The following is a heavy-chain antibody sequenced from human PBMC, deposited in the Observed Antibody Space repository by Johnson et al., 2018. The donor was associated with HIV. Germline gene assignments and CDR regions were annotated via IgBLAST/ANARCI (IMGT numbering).Heavy chain of an antibody. CDR1: GFTFNTYT. V-gene: IGHV3-30*18. CDR2: ISYDGSNK. J-gene: IGHJ3*02. Sequence: QVQLVESGGGVVQPGRSLRLFCAVSGFTFNTYTMHWVRQAPGKGLEWVAVISYDGSNKYYADSVKGRFTISRDNSKNTLYLQMNSLRAEDTAVYYCAKDGSSGYPDADAFDIWGQGTMVTVSS. CDR3: AKDGSSGYPDADAFDI. D-gene: IGHD3-22*01.